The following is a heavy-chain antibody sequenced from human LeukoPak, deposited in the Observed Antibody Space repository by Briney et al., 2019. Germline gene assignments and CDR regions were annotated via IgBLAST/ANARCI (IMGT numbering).Heavy chain of an antibody. CDR1: GGTFSSYA. CDR3: ATYCSSTSCYGPQFFDY. CDR2: IIPIFGTA. J-gene: IGHJ4*02. D-gene: IGHD2-2*01. Sequence: GASVKVSCKASGGTFSSYAISWVRQVPGQGLEWMGWIIPIFGTANYAQKFQGRVTITTDESTSTAYMELSSLRSEDTAVYYCATYCSSTSCYGPQFFDYWGQGTLVTVSS. V-gene: IGHV1-69*05.